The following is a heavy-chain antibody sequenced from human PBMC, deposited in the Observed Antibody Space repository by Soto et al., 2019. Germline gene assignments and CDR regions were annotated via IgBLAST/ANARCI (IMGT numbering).Heavy chain of an antibody. J-gene: IGHJ6*02. CDR3: ARSAAARFFEWFSYGMDV. D-gene: IGHD3-3*01. CDR2: IYYSGST. V-gene: IGHV4-30-4*01. CDR1: GGSISSGDYY. Sequence: SETLSLTCTVSGGSISSGDYYWSWIRQPPGKGLEWIGYIYYSGSTYYNPSLKSRVTISVDTSKNQFSLKLSSVTAADTAVYYCARSAAARFFEWFSYGMDVCGQRTTVTF.